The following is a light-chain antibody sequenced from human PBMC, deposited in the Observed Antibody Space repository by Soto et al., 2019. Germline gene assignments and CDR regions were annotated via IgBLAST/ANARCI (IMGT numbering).Light chain of an antibody. J-gene: IGKJ1*01. CDR1: HTVSTA. CDR3: QQYNNWPRT. CDR2: GAS. Sequence: EIVLTQSPGTLSLSPGERSTLSFTASHTVSTARLAWFQQKPGQAPRLLIYGASSRATGIPDRFSGSGSGTEFTLTISSLQSEDFAVYYCQQYNNWPRTFGQGTKVDIK. V-gene: IGKV3D-15*01.